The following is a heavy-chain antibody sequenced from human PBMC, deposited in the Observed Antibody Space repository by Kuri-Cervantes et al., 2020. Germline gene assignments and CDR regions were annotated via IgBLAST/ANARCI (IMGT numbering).Heavy chain of an antibody. CDR1: GFTFSDYY. CDR2: ISSSGSTI. J-gene: IGHJ1*01. Sequence: GGSLRLSCAASGFTFSDYYMSWIRQAPGKGLEWVSYISSSGSTIYYADSAKGRFTISRDNAKNTLYLQMNSLRAEDTAVYYCAKEGSWSGWPTEYFQHWGQGTLVTVSS. CDR3: AKEGSWSGWPTEYFQH. V-gene: IGHV3-11*04. D-gene: IGHD6-19*01.